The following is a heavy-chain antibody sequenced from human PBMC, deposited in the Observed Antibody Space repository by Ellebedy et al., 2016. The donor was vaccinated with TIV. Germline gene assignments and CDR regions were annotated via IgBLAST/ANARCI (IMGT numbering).Heavy chain of an antibody. CDR3: AKLMGETATWYFDV. CDR2: IRHGGSI. CDR1: DASITSSNW. Sequence: MPSETLSLTCTVSDASITSSNWWSWVRQSPGKGLEWIAEIRHGGSINYNPSLESRVVISVDKSNNQFSLKLISMTAADTAVYYCAKLMGETATWYFDVWGRGTLVTV. V-gene: IGHV4-4*02. D-gene: IGHD1-26*01. J-gene: IGHJ2*01.